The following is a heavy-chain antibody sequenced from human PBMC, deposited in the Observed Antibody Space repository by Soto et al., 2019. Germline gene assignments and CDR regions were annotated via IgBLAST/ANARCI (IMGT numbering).Heavy chain of an antibody. J-gene: IGHJ4*02. D-gene: IGHD5-18*01. CDR3: ARERGGYGLFDS. CDR1: GGSISNAAYS. Sequence: PSETLSLTCTVSGGSISNAAYSWIWIRQPPGKGLEWIGYIYPSGMPFYNPSLRSRVTISIDRSNDQFSLNLKSVTAADTAVYYCARERGGYGLFDSWGQGTLVTVSS. CDR2: IYPSGMP. V-gene: IGHV4-30-2*01.